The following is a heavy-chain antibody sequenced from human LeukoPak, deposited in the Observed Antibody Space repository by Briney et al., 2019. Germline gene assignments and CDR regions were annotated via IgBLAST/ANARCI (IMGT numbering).Heavy chain of an antibody. CDR3: AKGPAAPVPTYYFDY. Sequence: GGSLRLSCAASGFTFSSYGMHWVRQAPGKGLEWVAFIRHDGSNKYYADSVKGRFTISRDNSKNTLYLQMNSLRAEDTAVYYCAKGPAAPVPTYYFDYWGQGTLVTVSS. V-gene: IGHV3-30*02. CDR1: GFTFSSYG. CDR2: IRHDGSNK. J-gene: IGHJ4*02. D-gene: IGHD6-25*01.